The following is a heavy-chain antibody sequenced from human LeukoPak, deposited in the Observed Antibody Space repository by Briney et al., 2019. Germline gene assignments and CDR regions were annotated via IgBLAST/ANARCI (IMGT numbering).Heavy chain of an antibody. Sequence: PGGSLRLSCAASGFTFSSYSMIWVRQAPGQGLEWVAVIIHDGRKKYYADSVKGRFTISRDKCTNTPYLQMSSLRAEDTAGYYCARVYLELLTAGYCDHGGQGTWVTVSP. CDR3: ARVYLELLTAGYCDH. D-gene: IGHD2-8*01. CDR2: IIHDGRKK. J-gene: IGHJ4*02. V-gene: IGHV3-30*03. CDR1: GFTFSSYS.